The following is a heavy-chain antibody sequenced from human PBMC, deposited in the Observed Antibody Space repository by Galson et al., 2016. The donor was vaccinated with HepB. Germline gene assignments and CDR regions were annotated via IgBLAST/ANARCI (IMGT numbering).Heavy chain of an antibody. Sequence: SVKVSCKASGYIFTNYFMHWVRQAPGQGLEWMGWINPHSGGTNYAQKFQGRVTMTRDTSISTAYMDLSRLRSDDTAVYYCAREERQWLAFDYWGQGTLVTVSS. CDR2: INPHSGGT. J-gene: IGHJ4*02. CDR3: AREERQWLAFDY. D-gene: IGHD6-19*01. V-gene: IGHV1-2*02. CDR1: GYIFTNYF.